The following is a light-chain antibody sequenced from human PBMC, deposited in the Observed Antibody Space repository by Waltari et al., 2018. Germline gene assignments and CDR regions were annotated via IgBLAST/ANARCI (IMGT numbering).Light chain of an antibody. CDR1: QSVYNF. CDR2: GAS. V-gene: IGKV3-11*01. J-gene: IGKJ4*01. CDR3: QQRANWPPLT. Sequence: EVVLTQSPATLCLSPGERATLSCRASQSVYNFLAWYQQKPGQAPRLLIYGASQRATGIPARFSGSGSGTDFTLTISSLEPEDVAVYYCQQRANWPPLTFGGGTKVEIK.